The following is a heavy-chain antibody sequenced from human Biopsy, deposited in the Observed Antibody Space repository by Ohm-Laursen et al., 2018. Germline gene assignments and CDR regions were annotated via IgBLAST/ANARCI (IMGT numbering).Heavy chain of an antibody. CDR1: GYSFSTYD. CDR3: ARGYSRRVSIFEASIYWFDT. J-gene: IGHJ5*02. CDR2: MIPSSGKT. V-gene: IGHV1-8*01. D-gene: IGHD6-6*01. Sequence: SSVKVSCRASGYSFSTYDVNWVRQARGQGLEWMGWMIPSSGKTGYAQRFQGRVTLTMNTSISTAYMELSGLRSEDTAVYFCARGYSRRVSIFEASIYWFDTWGQGTLVTVSS.